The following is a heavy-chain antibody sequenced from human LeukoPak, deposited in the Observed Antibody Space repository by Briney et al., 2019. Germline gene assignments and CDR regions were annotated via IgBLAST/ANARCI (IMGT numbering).Heavy chain of an antibody. D-gene: IGHD4-17*01. CDR1: GGSFSGYY. CDR3: VRHSNRAHYGYYYYYMDV. Sequence: SETLSLTCAVYGGSFSGYYWSWIRQPPGKGLEWIGEINHSGSTNYNPSLKSRVTISVDTSKNQFSLKLSSVTAADTAVYYCVRHSNRAHYGYYYYYMDVWGKGTTVTISS. V-gene: IGHV4-34*01. CDR2: INHSGST. J-gene: IGHJ6*03.